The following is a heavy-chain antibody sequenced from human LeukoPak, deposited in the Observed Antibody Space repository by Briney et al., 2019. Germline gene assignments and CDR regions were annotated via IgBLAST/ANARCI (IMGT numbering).Heavy chain of an antibody. Sequence: GGSLRLSCAASGNYWMHWVRQAPGKGLVWVSRINSDGSSTTYADSVKGRFTISRDIAKNTLYLQMKSLRAEDTAVYYCARVRSGSSAGNYGMDVWGQGTTVTVSS. CDR2: INSDGSST. CDR1: GNYW. D-gene: IGHD1-26*01. J-gene: IGHJ6*02. V-gene: IGHV3-74*01. CDR3: ARVRSGSSAGNYGMDV.